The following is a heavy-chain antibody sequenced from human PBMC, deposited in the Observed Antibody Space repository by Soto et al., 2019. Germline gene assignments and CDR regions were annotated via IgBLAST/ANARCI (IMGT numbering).Heavy chain of an antibody. CDR1: GGTFSSYA. CDR2: IIPIFGTA. J-gene: IGHJ6*02. CDR3: ARDGASNGGGSCYPWCSPYGMDV. V-gene: IGHV1-69*13. D-gene: IGHD2-15*01. Sequence: ASVKVSCKASGGTFSSYAISWARQAPGQGLEWMGGIIPIFGTANYAQKFQGRVTITADESTSTAYMELSSLRSEDTAVYYCARDGASNGGGSCYPWCSPYGMDVWGQGTTVTVSS.